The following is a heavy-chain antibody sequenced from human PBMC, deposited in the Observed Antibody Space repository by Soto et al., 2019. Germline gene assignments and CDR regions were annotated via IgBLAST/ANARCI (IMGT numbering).Heavy chain of an antibody. D-gene: IGHD3-22*01. CDR1: GFTFSSYS. CDR3: ARMDDSSGADSYGMDV. J-gene: IGHJ6*02. CDR2: ISSSSSYI. Sequence: GGPLRLSCAASGFTFSSYSMNWVRQAPGKGLEWVSSISSSSSYIYYADSVKGRFTISRDNAKNSLYLQMNSLRAEDTAVYYCARMDDSSGADSYGMDVWGQGTTVTVSS. V-gene: IGHV3-21*01.